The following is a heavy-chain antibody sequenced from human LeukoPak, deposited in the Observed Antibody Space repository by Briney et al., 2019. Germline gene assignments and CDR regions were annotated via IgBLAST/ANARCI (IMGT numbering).Heavy chain of an antibody. Sequence: PSETLSLTCTVSGGSTSSYYWNWIRQPPGKRLEWIGYSSYSGSPNYNPSLKSRVTISVDTSKNQFSLKLSSVTAADTAVYYCARGDYYDSSGYYYGGIMDVWGKGTTVTISS. CDR3: ARGDYYDSSGYYYGGIMDV. V-gene: IGHV4-59*08. J-gene: IGHJ6*03. CDR2: SSYSGSP. D-gene: IGHD3-22*01. CDR1: GGSTSSYY.